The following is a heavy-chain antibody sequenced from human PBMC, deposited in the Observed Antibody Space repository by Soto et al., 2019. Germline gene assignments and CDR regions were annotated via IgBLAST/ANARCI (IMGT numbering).Heavy chain of an antibody. CDR1: GFTFSSYS. CDR3: ARADFIWIDASFGEGVAFDI. CDR2: ISSSSSYI. D-gene: IGHD1-1*01. J-gene: IGHJ3*02. Sequence: EVQLVESGGGLVKPGGSLRLSCAASGFTFSSYSMNWVRQAPGQGLEWVSSISSSSSYIYYADSVKGRFTISRDNAKKSLYLQMYSLRAEASAVYYCARADFIWIDASFGEGVAFDIGVQGTMVTVS. V-gene: IGHV3-21*01.